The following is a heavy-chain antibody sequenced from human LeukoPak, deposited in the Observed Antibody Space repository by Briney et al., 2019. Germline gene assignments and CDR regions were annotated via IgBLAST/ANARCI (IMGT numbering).Heavy chain of an antibody. D-gene: IGHD6-13*01. J-gene: IGHJ3*02. CDR3: ASPYSSSWAHAFDI. CDR1: GYTFTGYY. Sequence: ASVKVSCKASGYTFTGYYMHWVRQAPGQGLEWMGWINPNSGGTNYAQKFQGRVTMTRDTSISTAYMELSRLRSDDTAVYYCASPYSSSWAHAFDIWGQGTMVTVSS. V-gene: IGHV1-2*02. CDR2: INPNSGGT.